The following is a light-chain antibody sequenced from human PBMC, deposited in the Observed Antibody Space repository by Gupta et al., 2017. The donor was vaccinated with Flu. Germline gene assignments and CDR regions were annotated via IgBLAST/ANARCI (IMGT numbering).Light chain of an antibody. Sequence: TSDCTARTSEVGDENDVAGYQQQPGKAPKLLIDEGSNRHSGVAKRLSGSKDGKTAALTIAGRQMEDEADYYCNSDVDSSNPWVFGGGTKLTVL. CDR2: EGS. V-gene: IGLV2-14*01. J-gene: IGLJ3*02. CDR1: TSEVGDEND. CDR3: NSDVDSSNPWV.